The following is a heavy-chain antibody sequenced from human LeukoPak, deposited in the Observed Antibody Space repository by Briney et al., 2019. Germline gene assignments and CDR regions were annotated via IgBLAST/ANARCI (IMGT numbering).Heavy chain of an antibody. CDR1: GFTFSSYG. CDR3: AKDLGWSRAFDY. D-gene: IGHD6-19*01. J-gene: IGHJ4*02. V-gene: IGHV3-30*18. CDR2: ISYDGSNK. Sequence: GGSLRLSCAASGFTFSSYGMHWVRQAPGKGLEWVAVISYDGSNKYYADSVKGRFTISRDNSKNTLYLQMNSLRAEDTAVYYCAKDLGWSRAFDYWGQGTLVTVSS.